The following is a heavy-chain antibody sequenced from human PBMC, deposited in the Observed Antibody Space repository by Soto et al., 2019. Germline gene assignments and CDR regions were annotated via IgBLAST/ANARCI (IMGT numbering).Heavy chain of an antibody. J-gene: IGHJ4*02. V-gene: IGHV1-18*01. CDR3: ARDWSRYYDSSGLMWFY. D-gene: IGHD3-22*01. CDR2: TSAHNGDT. CDR1: GYTFTSYG. Sequence: QIQLAQSGAEMKKTGASVKVSCKTSGYTFTSYGISWVRQAPGQGLEWVGWTSAHNGDTKYAQNLQGRVTMTTDTSTSTAYMELRSLTSDDTAVYYCARDWSRYYDSSGLMWFYWGQGTLVTLSS.